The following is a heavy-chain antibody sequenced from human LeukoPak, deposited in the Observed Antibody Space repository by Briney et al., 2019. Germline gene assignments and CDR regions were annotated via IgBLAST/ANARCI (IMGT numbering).Heavy chain of an antibody. D-gene: IGHD5-12*01. J-gene: IGHJ4*02. CDR3: ASGYDPYFDY. CDR2: IYYSGST. Sequence: SETLSLTCTVSGGSISSGGYYWSWIRQHPGKGLEWIRYIYYSGSTYYNPSLKSRVTISVDTSKNQFSLKLSSVTAADTAVYYCASGYDPYFDYWGQGTLVTVSS. CDR1: GGSISSGGYY. V-gene: IGHV4-31*03.